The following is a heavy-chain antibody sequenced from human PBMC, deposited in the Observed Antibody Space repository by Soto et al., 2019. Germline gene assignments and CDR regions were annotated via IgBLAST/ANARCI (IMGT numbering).Heavy chain of an antibody. V-gene: IGHV1-18*01. CDR1: GYTFTTFG. J-gene: IGHJ5*02. D-gene: IGHD2-2*01. CDR2: ISTYNGNT. Sequence: ASVKVSCKASGYTFTTFGISWVRQAPGQGLEWRGWISTYNGNTNYAQKVQGRLTMTTATSTSTAYMDLRSLTSDDTAVYYCARGFCSSSSCDNWFAPWGQGSLVTVSS. CDR3: ARGFCSSSSCDNWFAP.